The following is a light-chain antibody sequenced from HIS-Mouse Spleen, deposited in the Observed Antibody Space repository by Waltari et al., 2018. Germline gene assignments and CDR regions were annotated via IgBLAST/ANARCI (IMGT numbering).Light chain of an antibody. J-gene: IGKJ1*01. Sequence: DIQMTQSPSTLSASVEDRVIITCRASQSISSWLAWYQQKPGKAPKLLIYKASSLESGVPSRFSGSGSGTEFTLTISSLQPDDFATYYCQQYNSYSWTFGQGTKVEIK. CDR2: KAS. V-gene: IGKV1-5*03. CDR3: QQYNSYSWT. CDR1: QSISSW.